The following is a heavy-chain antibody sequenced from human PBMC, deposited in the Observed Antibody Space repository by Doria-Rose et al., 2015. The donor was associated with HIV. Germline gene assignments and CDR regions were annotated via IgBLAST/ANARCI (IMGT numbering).Heavy chain of an antibody. CDR1: GVSLSSPGMG. CDR2: IVSDDER. D-gene: IGHD6-13*01. Sequence: SGPVLVKPTETLTLTCTVSGVSLSSPGMGVSWIRQPPGKALEWLANIVSDDERSYKTSLKSRLTISSSTSKSQVVFTMTDMDHVDTATYYCARIKSSRWYHKYYFDFWGQGTLVIVSA. V-gene: IGHV2-26*01. J-gene: IGHJ4*02. CDR3: ARIKSSRWYHKYYFDF.